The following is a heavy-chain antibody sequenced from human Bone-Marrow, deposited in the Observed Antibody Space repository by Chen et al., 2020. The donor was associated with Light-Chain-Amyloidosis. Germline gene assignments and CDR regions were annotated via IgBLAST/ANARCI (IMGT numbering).Heavy chain of an antibody. Sequence: EVQLEQSGPEVKQAGESLKISCKGAGYTFPNYWNGRVRQMPGKGLEWMAVIHPDDSYARYSPSFVRQVTSSADKSPTTDYLQWRGLKASDTAMYYCARRRDGYNFDYWGQGTLVTVSS. CDR2: IHPDDSYA. CDR3: ARRRDGYNFDY. J-gene: IGHJ4*02. D-gene: IGHD5-12*01. V-gene: IGHV5-51*01. CDR1: GYTFPNYW.